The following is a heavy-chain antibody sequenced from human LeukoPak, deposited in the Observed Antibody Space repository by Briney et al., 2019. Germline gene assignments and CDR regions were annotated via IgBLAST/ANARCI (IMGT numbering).Heavy chain of an antibody. CDR2: ISYDGSNK. Sequence: GGSLRLSCAASGFTFSSYGMHWVRQAPGKGLEWVAVISYDGSNKYYADSVKGRFTISRDNSKNTLYLQMNSLRAGDTAVYYCAKENDDILTGYHYYCYGMDVWGKGTTVTVSS. V-gene: IGHV3-30*18. D-gene: IGHD3-9*01. CDR3: AKENDDILTGYHYYCYGMDV. J-gene: IGHJ6*04. CDR1: GFTFSSYG.